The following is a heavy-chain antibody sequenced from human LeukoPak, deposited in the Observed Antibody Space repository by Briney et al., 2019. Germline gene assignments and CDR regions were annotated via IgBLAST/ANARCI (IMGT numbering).Heavy chain of an antibody. CDR3: ARRYYYGSGVYYSAY. Sequence: GESLKISSKASGYSFTSYWVGWVRQLPGKGLEGMGIISPGDSDTRYSPSFEGRGTISADESISNSYLQWRSLKGSDAAMYYCARRYYYGSGVYYSAYWGQGTLVTVCS. CDR2: ISPGDSDT. J-gene: IGHJ4*02. D-gene: IGHD3-10*01. CDR1: GYSFTSYW. V-gene: IGHV5-51*01.